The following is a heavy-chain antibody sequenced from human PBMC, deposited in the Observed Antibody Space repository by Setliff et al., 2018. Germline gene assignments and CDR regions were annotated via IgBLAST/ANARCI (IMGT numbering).Heavy chain of an antibody. Sequence: PGGSLRLSCVVSGFSFSRHWMSWVRQAPGKGLEWVADIKQDGSTKYYLDSVKGRFTISRDNAKRSLYLQMNGLRADDTGVCYCVRDDADNYDAFDNWGQGTLVTVSS. CDR2: IKQDGSTK. CDR3: VRDDADNYDAFDN. D-gene: IGHD3-22*01. J-gene: IGHJ3*02. CDR1: GFSFSRHW. V-gene: IGHV3-7*01.